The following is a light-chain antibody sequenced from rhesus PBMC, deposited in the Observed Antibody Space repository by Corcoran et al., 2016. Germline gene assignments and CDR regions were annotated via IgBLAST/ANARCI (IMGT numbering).Light chain of an antibody. V-gene: IGKV1-33*02. CDR3: QQGYRTPWT. CDR1: QGISNA. J-gene: IGKJ1*01. CDR2: AAS. Sequence: DIQMSQSPSSLSASVGDKVTITCRARQGISNALAWYQQKPGKAPKLLIYAASSLESGGPSRFSGSRSGTDLTLTIRSLQPEDFATYCCQQGYRTPWTFGQGTKVEIK.